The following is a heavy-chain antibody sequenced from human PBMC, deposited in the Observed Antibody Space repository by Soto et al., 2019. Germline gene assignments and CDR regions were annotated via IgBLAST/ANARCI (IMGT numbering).Heavy chain of an antibody. CDR2: IYYSGST. CDR3: ARGYCSSTSCYVPARFDP. Sequence: PSETLSLTCIVSGGSISSSSYYWGWIRQPPGKGLEWIGSIYYSGSTYYNPSLKGRVTISVDRSKNQFSLKLSSVTAADTAVYYCARGYCSSTSCYVPARFDPWGQGTLVTVSS. D-gene: IGHD2-2*01. J-gene: IGHJ5*02. V-gene: IGHV4-39*07. CDR1: GGSISSSSYY.